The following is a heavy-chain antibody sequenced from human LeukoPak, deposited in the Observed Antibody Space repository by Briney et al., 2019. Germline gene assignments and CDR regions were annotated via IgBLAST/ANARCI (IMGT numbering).Heavy chain of an antibody. J-gene: IGHJ4*02. D-gene: IGHD6-6*01. CDR3: ARDRSRIAARPIYFDY. CDR2: IIPILGIA. Sequence: GASVKVSCKASGGTFSSYAISWVRQAPGQGLEWMGRIIPILGIANYAQKFQGRVTITADKSTSTAYMELSSLRPEDTAVYYCARDRSRIAARPIYFDYWGQGTLVTVSS. V-gene: IGHV1-69*04. CDR1: GGTFSSYA.